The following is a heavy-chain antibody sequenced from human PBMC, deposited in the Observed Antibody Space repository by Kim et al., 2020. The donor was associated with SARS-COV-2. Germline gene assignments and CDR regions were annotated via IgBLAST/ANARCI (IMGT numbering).Heavy chain of an antibody. Sequence: KGRFTISRDKSKNTLYVQMNSLRAEDTAVYYCAKEYYDSSGYLSSYDAFDIWGQGTMVTVSS. D-gene: IGHD3-22*01. V-gene: IGHV3-23*01. J-gene: IGHJ3*02. CDR3: AKEYYDSSGYLSSYDAFDI.